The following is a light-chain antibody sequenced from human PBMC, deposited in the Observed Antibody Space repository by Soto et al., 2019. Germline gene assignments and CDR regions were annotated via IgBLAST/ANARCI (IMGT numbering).Light chain of an antibody. Sequence: QAVVTQEPSLTVSPGGTVTLTCGSSTGTVTSGHNPYWLQRKPGQAPRTLIYDTNNKHSWTPARFSGSLLGGKAALTLSGAQSEDEADYYYLLHYSGPWVFGGGTQLTVL. CDR2: DTN. CDR3: LLHYSGPWV. CDR1: TGTVTSGHN. J-gene: IGLJ3*02. V-gene: IGLV7-46*01.